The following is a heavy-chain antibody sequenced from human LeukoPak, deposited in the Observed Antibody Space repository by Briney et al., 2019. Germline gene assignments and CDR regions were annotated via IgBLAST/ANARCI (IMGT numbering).Heavy chain of an antibody. CDR3: ARAPEPGFGWLSFQGDYYYYYMDV. V-gene: IGHV3-30*03. D-gene: IGHD3-9*01. Sequence: PGGSLRLSCAASGFTFSSYGMHWVRQAPGKGLEGVAVISYDGSNKYYADSVKGRFTISRDNSKNTLYLQMNSLRAEDTAVYYCARAPEPGFGWLSFQGDYYYYYMDVWGKGTTVTVSS. J-gene: IGHJ6*03. CDR2: ISYDGSNK. CDR1: GFTFSSYG.